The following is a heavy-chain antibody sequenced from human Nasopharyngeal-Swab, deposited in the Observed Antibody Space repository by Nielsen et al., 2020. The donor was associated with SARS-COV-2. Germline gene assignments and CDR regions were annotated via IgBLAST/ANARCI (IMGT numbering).Heavy chain of an antibody. CDR1: GFTFSSYS. V-gene: IGHV3-48*01. CDR2: ISSSSSTI. CDR3: ARDMSDYGDYAYNWFDP. D-gene: IGHD4-17*01. J-gene: IGHJ5*02. Sequence: GESLKISCAASGFTFSSYSMNWVRQAPGKGLEWVSYISSSSSTIYYADSVKGRFTISRDNAKNPLYLQMNSLRAEDTAVYYCARDMSDYGDYAYNWFDPWGQGTLVTVSS.